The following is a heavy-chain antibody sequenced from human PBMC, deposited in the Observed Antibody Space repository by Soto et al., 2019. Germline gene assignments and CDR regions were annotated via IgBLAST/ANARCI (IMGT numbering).Heavy chain of an antibody. V-gene: IGHV4-59*01. CDR3: ASSKMGLISVLET. J-gene: IGHJ5*02. Sequence: SETLSLTCNASGDSIRSYFWSWIRQPPGKGLEWIGYIPYSGGPTYNPSLKSRVTISIDTSKKQFSLKMTSVTAADTAVYYCASSKMGLISVLETWGQGTLVTVSS. CDR1: GDSIRSYF. CDR2: IPYSGGP. D-gene: IGHD2-8*01.